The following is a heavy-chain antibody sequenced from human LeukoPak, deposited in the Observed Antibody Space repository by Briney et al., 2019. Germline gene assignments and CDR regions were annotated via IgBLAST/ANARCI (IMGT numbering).Heavy chain of an antibody. CDR1: GFTFDDYG. CDR2: IKQDGSEK. J-gene: IGHJ6*04. D-gene: IGHD2-2*01. CDR3: ARETVGYQLRRLLDV. Sequence: GGSLRLSCAASGFTFDDYGMSWVRQAPGKGLEWVANIKQDGSEKDYVDSVKGRFTISRDNAKHSLYLQMNSLRAEDTAVYYCARETVGYQLRRLLDVWGKGTTVTVSS. V-gene: IGHV3-7*01.